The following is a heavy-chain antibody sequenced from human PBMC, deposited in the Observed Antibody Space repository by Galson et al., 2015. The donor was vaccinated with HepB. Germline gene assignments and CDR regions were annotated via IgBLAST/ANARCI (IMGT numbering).Heavy chain of an antibody. CDR3: ARPRVNWKYGYFDY. Sequence: SLRLSCAASGFSFNTFAMHWVRQAPGKGLEWVALISYDGNDKHYADSVKGRFTISRDRSKNAVFLRMDSLRDEDTALYYCARPRVNWKYGYFDYWGQGTLVTVSS. V-gene: IGHV3-30*04. D-gene: IGHD1-7*01. J-gene: IGHJ4*02. CDR1: GFSFNTFA. CDR2: ISYDGNDK.